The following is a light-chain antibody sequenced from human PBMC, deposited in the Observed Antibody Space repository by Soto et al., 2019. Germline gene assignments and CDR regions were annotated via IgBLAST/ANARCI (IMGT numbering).Light chain of an antibody. V-gene: IGLV2-14*01. CDR1: SSDVGGYNY. J-gene: IGLJ1*01. CDR3: SSYTSTSTPCV. CDR2: EVS. Sequence: QSVLTRPASVSVSPGQSITISCTGTSSDVGGYNYVSWYQLHPGKAPKLIIYEVSHRPSGASNHFSGYKSGNTASLTISGLQAEDEADYYCSSYTSTSTPCVFGTGTKVTVL.